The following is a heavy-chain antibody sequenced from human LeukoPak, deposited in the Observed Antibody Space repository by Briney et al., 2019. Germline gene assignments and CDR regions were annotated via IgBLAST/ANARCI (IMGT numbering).Heavy chain of an antibody. CDR3: AQKYGVVAAGPPHNRFDP. J-gene: IGHJ5*01. D-gene: IGHD3-3*01. CDR2: IYWNDEK. V-gene: IGHV2-5*01. CDR1: GFSLNTNGVG. Sequence: KTSGPTLVNPTQTLTLTCSFSGFSLNTNGVGVGWIRQPPGKALEWLALIYWNDEKRYSPSLKNRLTITKDTSKNRVVLSMTNMDPLDTTTYYLAQKYGVVAAGPPHNRFDPWGQGNLVTGSS.